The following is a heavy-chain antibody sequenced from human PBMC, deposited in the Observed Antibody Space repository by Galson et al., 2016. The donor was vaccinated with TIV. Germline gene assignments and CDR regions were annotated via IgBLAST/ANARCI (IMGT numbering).Heavy chain of an antibody. CDR2: IYYTGTT. CDR3: ARDNANFPRALDY. CDR1: GGSISSYF. Sequence: LSLTCTVSGGSISSYFWSWIRQPPGKGLEWIGNIYYTGTTNSNPSLKSRFTISGDISKNQFSLKLRSVTAADTAVYYCARDNANFPRALDYWGQGTLVTVSS. J-gene: IGHJ4*02. D-gene: IGHD2-8*01. V-gene: IGHV4-59*01.